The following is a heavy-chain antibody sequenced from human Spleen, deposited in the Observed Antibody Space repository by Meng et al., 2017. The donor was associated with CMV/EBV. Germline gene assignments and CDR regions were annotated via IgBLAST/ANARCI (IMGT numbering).Heavy chain of an antibody. D-gene: IGHD2-2*01. V-gene: IGHV4-61*02. CDR2: IYTSGST. CDR1: GGSSSSGSYY. CDR3: ARVVPAARFDP. Sequence: QGQLQESGQGLAKPSQTLSPTCIGSGGSSSSGSYYWSWIRQPAGKGLEWIGRIYTSGSTNYNPSLKSRVTISVDTSKNQFSLKLSSVTAADTAVYYCARVVPAARFDPWGQGTLVTVSS. J-gene: IGHJ5*02.